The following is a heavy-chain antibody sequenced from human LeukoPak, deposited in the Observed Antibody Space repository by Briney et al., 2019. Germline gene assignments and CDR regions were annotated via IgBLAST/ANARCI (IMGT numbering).Heavy chain of an antibody. CDR2: TNQDGSKN. CDR3: ATTVPGYPDDYFDY. J-gene: IGHJ4*02. V-gene: IGHV3-7*01. D-gene: IGHD6-19*01. CDR1: VLTFRAYW. Sequence: LRPFLAPYVLTFRAYWMGWVCQSLGTGPVRVAHTNQDGSKNYYVDSLKGRFTISRDNAKNSLYLQMNSLRAEDTAVYYCATTVPGYPDDYFDYWGQGTLVTVSS.